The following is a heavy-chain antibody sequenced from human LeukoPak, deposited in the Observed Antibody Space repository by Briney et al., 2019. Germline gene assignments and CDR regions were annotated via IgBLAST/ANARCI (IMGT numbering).Heavy chain of an antibody. D-gene: IGHD1-26*01. CDR1: GYTFTGYY. CDR3: ARAHYSGSYSVISGLDY. Sequence: ASVKVSCKASGYTFTGYYMYWVRQAPGQGLEWMGWINPNSGDTNYAQNFQGRVTMTRDTSITSAYMSLNRLRSDDTAVYFCARAHYSGSYSVISGLDYWGQGTLVTVSS. J-gene: IGHJ4*02. CDR2: INPNSGDT. V-gene: IGHV1-2*02.